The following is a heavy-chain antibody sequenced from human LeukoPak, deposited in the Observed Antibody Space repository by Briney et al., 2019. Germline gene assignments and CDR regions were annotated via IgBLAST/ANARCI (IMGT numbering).Heavy chain of an antibody. CDR3: ARDPQEPCGGDSFYYFDY. J-gene: IGHJ4*02. CDR2: ISYDGSNK. CDR1: GFTFSSYA. V-gene: IGHV3-30-3*01. D-gene: IGHD2-21*02. Sequence: PGRSLRLSCAASGFTFSSYAMRWVRQAPGKGLEWVAVISYDGSNKYYADSVKGRFTISRDNSKNTLYLQMNSLRAEDTAVYYCARDPQEPCGGDSFYYFDYWGQGTLVTVSS.